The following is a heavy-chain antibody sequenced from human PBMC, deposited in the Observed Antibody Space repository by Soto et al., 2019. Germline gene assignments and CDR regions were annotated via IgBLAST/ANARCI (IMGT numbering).Heavy chain of an antibody. D-gene: IGHD4-17*01. J-gene: IGHJ3*02. CDR3: AKPAYGDYVAFDI. V-gene: IGHV3-23*01. CDR2: ISGSGGST. CDR1: GFTFSSYA. Sequence: EVQLLESGGGLVQPGGSLRLSCAASGFTFSSYALSWVRQAPGKGLEWVSAISGSGGSTYYADSVKGRFTISRDNFKNTLYLQMNSLRAEDTAVYCCAKPAYGDYVAFDIWGQGTMVTVSS.